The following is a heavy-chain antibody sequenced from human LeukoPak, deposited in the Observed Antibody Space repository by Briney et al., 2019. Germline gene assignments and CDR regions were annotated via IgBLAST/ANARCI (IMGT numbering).Heavy chain of an antibody. D-gene: IGHD3-10*01. CDR1: GFTVSSNY. CDR3: ASTYYYGSGSAPLYYYYGMDV. V-gene: IGHV3-53*01. J-gene: IGHJ6*02. CDR2: IYSGGGT. Sequence: GGSLRLSCAASGFTVSSNYMSWVRQAPGKGLEWVSDIYSGGGTYYADSVKGRFTISRDNSKNTLYLQMNSLRAEDTAVYYCASTYYYGSGSAPLYYYYGMDVWGQGTTVTVSS.